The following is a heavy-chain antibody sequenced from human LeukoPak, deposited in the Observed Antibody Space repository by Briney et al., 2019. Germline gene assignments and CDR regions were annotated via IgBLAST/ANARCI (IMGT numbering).Heavy chain of an antibody. Sequence: SETLSLTCTVSGYSISSGYYWGWIRQPPGKGLEWIESIYHSGSTYYNPSLKSRVTISVDTSKNQFSLKLSSVTAADTAVYYCAVYYYDSSGYYSGDYWGQGTLVTVSS. V-gene: IGHV4-38-2*02. CDR3: AVYYYDSSGYYSGDY. J-gene: IGHJ4*02. CDR2: IYHSGST. D-gene: IGHD3-22*01. CDR1: GYSISSGYY.